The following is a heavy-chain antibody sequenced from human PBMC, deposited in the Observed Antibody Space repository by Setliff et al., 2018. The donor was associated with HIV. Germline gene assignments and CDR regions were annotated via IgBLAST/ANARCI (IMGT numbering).Heavy chain of an antibody. J-gene: IGHJ4*01. V-gene: IGHV4-59*01. CDR2: IYHFGNT. D-gene: IGHD1-1*01. Sequence: PSETLSLTCTVSGASISSYYWTWIRQPPGKGLEYIGYIYHFGNTNYNPSLKSRVTMSVDTSRNRVSLKLSSVTAADTAVYYCARGLEYDHSVGYFDYWGQGMLVTVSS. CDR3: ARGLEYDHSVGYFDY. CDR1: GASISSYY.